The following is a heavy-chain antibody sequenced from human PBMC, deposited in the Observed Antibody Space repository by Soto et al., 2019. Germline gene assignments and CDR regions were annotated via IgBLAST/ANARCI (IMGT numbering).Heavy chain of an antibody. CDR3: ARGPSGPEGN. J-gene: IGHJ4*02. Sequence: WGSLRLSCAASGFTFSSYWMHWVRQVPGKGLFCVSRINSDGSSTYYADSVTGRFTISRDNAKNTLYLQMNSLRAEDTAVYYCARGPSGPEGNWGQGTLVTVSS. V-gene: IGHV3-74*01. CDR2: INSDGSST. D-gene: IGHD6-19*01. CDR1: GFTFSSYW.